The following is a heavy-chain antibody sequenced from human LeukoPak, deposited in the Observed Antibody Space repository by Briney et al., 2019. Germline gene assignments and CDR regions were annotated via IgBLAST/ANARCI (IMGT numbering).Heavy chain of an antibody. J-gene: IGHJ4*02. Sequence: SETLSLTCTVSGGSISSGGYYWSWIRQHPGKGLEWIGYIYYSGSTYYNPSLKSRVTISVDASKNQFSLKLSSVTAADTAVYYCARVGDYPFFDYWGQGTLVTVSS. CDR2: IYYSGST. CDR3: ARVGDYPFFDY. CDR1: GGSISSGGYY. V-gene: IGHV4-31*03. D-gene: IGHD4-17*01.